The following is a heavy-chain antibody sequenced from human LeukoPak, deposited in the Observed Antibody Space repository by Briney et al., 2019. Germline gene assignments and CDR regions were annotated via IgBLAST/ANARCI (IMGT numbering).Heavy chain of an antibody. D-gene: IGHD3-22*01. CDR3: ATDSSHYYDSSGYLTDYYGMDV. CDR2: ISYDGSNK. CDR1: GFTFSSYG. J-gene: IGHJ6*02. Sequence: PGRSLRLSCAASGFTFSSYGVNWVRQAPGKGLEWVAVISYDGSNKYYADSVKGRFTISRDNSKNTLYLQMNSLRAEDTAVYYCATDSSHYYDSSGYLTDYYGMDVWGQGTTVTVSS. V-gene: IGHV3-30-3*01.